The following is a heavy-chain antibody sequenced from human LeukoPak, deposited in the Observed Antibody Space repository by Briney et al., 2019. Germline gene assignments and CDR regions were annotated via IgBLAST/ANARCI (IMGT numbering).Heavy chain of an antibody. V-gene: IGHV3-33*01. D-gene: IGHD1-26*01. CDR2: IWEDGTNI. CDR3: ARGRKDSGSYYVY. Sequence: PGTSLRLSCAASGFTFSIYGMHWVRQAPGKGLEWVAVIWEDGTNIRYADSVKGRFTISRDNSKNTLYLQMDTLRAEDTAVYYCARGRKDSGSYYVYWGQGILVTVTS. J-gene: IGHJ4*02. CDR1: GFTFSIYG.